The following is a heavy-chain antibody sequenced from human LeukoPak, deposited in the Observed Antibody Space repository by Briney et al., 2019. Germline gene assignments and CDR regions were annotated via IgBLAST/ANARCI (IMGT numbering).Heavy chain of an antibody. CDR2: VIPIFGTA. V-gene: IGHV1-69*13. CDR3: ASSGYSSSWYVLDY. CDR1: GGTFSSYA. J-gene: IGHJ4*02. D-gene: IGHD6-13*01. Sequence: SVKVSCKASGGTFSSYAISWVRQAPGQGLEWMGGVIPIFGTANYAQKFQGRVTITADESTSTAYMELSSLRPEDTAVYYCASSGYSSSWYVLDYWGQGTLVTVSS.